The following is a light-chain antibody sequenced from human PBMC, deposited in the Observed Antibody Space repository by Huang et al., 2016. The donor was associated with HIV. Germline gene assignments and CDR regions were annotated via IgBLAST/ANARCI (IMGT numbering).Light chain of an antibody. CDR1: PRINSDY. V-gene: IGKV3-20*01. J-gene: IGKJ1*01. CDR3: QQYDNSPWT. Sequence: ETVLTQSPGTLSLSPGDRATLSCRARPRINSDYLAWYQQKSGQAPRLLLYGSSRRAPGIPHRFSGSGSGTDFTLTITSLESEDFAVYYCQQYDNSPWTFGQGTKVEN. CDR2: GSS.